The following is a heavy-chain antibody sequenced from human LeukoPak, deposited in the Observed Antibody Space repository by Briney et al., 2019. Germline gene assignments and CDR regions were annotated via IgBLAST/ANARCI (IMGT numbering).Heavy chain of an antibody. CDR3: THRRAAARPNYYDF. V-gene: IGHV2-5*02. CDR1: GFSLSTNGLG. CDR2: VYSDNNK. J-gene: IGHJ4*02. D-gene: IGHD6-6*01. Sequence: ESGPTLVNPTQTLTLTCTFSGFSLSTNGLGVGWVRQPPGEALEWLAVVYSDNNKRYSPSLESRLTITKGTSENQVVLTMTNMDPMDTATYYCTHRRAAARPNYYDFWGQGILVTVSS.